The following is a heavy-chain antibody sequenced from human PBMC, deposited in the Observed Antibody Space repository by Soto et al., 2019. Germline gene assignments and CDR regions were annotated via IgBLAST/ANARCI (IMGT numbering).Heavy chain of an antibody. D-gene: IGHD6-13*01. CDR2: ISAYNGNT. Sequence: ASVKVSCKASGYTFTSYGISWVRPAPGQGLEWMGWISAYNGNTNYVQKLQGRVTMTTDTSTSTAYMELRSLRSDDTAVYYCARDRDSSSWYEYYYYYYGMDVWGQGTTVTVSS. V-gene: IGHV1-18*01. CDR1: GYTFTSYG. J-gene: IGHJ6*02. CDR3: ARDRDSSSWYEYYYYYYGMDV.